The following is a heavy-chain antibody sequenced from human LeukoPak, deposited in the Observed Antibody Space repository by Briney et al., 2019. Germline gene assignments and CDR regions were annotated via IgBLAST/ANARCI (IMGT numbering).Heavy chain of an antibody. V-gene: IGHV4-34*01. J-gene: IGHJ4*02. CDR1: GGSFSGYY. D-gene: IGHD2-2*01. CDR3: ARGGGRYCSSTSCYVGY. CDR2: INHSGST. Sequence: PSETLSLTCAVYGGSFSGYYWSWIRQPPGKGLEWIGEINHSGSTNYNPSLKSRVTISVDTSKNQFSLKLSSVTAADTAAYYCARGGGRYCSSTSCYVGYWGQGTLVTVSS.